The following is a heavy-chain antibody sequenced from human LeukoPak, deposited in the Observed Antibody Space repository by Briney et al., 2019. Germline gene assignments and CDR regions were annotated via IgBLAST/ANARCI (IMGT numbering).Heavy chain of an antibody. V-gene: IGHV3-66*01. CDR1: GFTVSSNY. D-gene: IGHD3-10*01. Sequence: PGGSLRLSCAASGFTVSSNYMNWVRQAPGKGLEWVSLIYSGGSTYYTDSVKGRFTISRDDSKNMTFLQMNSLQAEDTAVYYCARVGLTMDRGVVTYYYYMDVWGKGTTVIVSS. CDR2: IYSGGST. J-gene: IGHJ6*03. CDR3: ARVGLTMDRGVVTYYYYMDV.